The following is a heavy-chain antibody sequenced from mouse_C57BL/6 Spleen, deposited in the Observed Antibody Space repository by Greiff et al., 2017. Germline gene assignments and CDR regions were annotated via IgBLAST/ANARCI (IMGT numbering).Heavy chain of an antibody. CDR3: ARSEVNWDAFDD. Sequence: VQLVESGPELVKPGASVKISCKASGYAFSSSWMNWVKQRPGKGLEWIGRIYPGDGDTNYNGKFKGKATLTADKSSSTAYMQLSSLTSEDSAVYFCARSEVNWDAFDDWGQGTTRTVSS. V-gene: IGHV1-82*01. CDR2: IYPGDGDT. J-gene: IGHJ2*01. CDR1: GYAFSSSW. D-gene: IGHD4-1*01.